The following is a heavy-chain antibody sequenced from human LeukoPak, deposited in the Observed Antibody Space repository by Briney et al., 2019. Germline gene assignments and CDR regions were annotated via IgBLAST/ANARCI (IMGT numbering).Heavy chain of an antibody. Sequence: ASVKVSCKASRYTFTKYFTQWVRQAPGQGLEWMGWMNPDNGNTGYAQKFQGRVTMTRDTSISTAYMELSSLRAEDTAVYYCAREMRGGGYECCDFDQWGQGTLVTVSS. D-gene: IGHD5-12*01. CDR2: MNPDNGNT. CDR3: AREMRGGGYECCDFDQ. J-gene: IGHJ5*02. V-gene: IGHV1-8*01. CDR1: RYTFTKYF.